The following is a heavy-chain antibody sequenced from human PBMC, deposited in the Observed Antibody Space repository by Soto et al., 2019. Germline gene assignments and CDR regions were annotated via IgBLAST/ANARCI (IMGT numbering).Heavy chain of an antibody. D-gene: IGHD3-16*01. CDR3: ARNIMAGGSYPDS. CDR2: ISSGSSYI. Sequence: GGSLRLSCAASGFTFSTYTMNWVRQAPGKGLEWISSISSGSSYIYYAGSVKGRFTISRANANNSLFLQMNSLRANDTACYHRARNIMAGGSYPDSWGQGTKVTVSS. J-gene: IGHJ5*01. CDR1: GFTFSTYT. V-gene: IGHV3-21*01.